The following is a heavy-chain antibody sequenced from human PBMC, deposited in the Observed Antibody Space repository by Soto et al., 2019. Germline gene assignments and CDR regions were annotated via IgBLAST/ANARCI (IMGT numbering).Heavy chain of an antibody. Sequence: GGSLSLSCAASGFTFSTYGMHWVRQTPGKGLEWVAVISYDGTNKFYSDSVKGRFTISRDNFKNTLTLQMNSLRADDTAVYSXAKDLQSYGDYDYYCYGMDVWGRGTRVTVSS. CDR1: GFTFSTYG. D-gene: IGHD4-17*01. V-gene: IGHV3-30*18. J-gene: IGHJ6*02. CDR2: ISYDGTNK. CDR3: AKDLQSYGDYDYYCYGMDV.